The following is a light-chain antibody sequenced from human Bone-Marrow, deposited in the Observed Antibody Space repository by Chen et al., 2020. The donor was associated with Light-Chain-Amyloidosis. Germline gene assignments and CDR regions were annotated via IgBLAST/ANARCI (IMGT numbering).Light chain of an antibody. CDR2: EVT. CDR1: SSDVGGDNH. V-gene: IGLV2-14*01. CDR3: SSYTITNTLV. Sequence: QPALTHPASLSGSPGQSITISCTGTSSDVGGDNHVSWYQQHPDKAPKLMIYEVTNRPSWVPDRFSGSKSDNTASLTISGLQTEDEADYFCSSYTITNTLVFGSGTRVTVL. J-gene: IGLJ1*01.